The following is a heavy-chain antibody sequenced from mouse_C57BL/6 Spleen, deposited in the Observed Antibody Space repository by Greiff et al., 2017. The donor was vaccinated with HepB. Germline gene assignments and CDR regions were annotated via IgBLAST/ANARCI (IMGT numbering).Heavy chain of an antibody. V-gene: IGHV5-17*01. CDR1: GFTFSDYG. Sequence: EVKLMESGGGLVKPGGSLKLSCAASGFTFSDYGMHWVRQAPEKGLEWVAYISSGSSTIYYADTVKGRFTISRDNAKNTLFLQMTSLRSEDTAMYYCLSGPYSNYFAYWGQGTLVTVSA. D-gene: IGHD2-5*01. CDR2: ISSGSSTI. CDR3: LSGPYSNYFAY. J-gene: IGHJ3*01.